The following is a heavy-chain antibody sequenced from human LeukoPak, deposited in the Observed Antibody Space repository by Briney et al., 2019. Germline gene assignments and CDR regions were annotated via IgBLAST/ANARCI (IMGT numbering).Heavy chain of an antibody. Sequence: GGSLRLSCAASGFTFSSYGMHWVRQAPGKGLEWVAVILNDGSQEKYADSVKGRFTISRDNSKNTLFLQMNSLRAEDTAVYYCARDDALGDNALDIWGQGKMVTVSS. CDR2: ILNDGSQE. CDR3: ARDDALGDNALDI. CDR1: GFTFSSYG. D-gene: IGHD3-16*01. V-gene: IGHV3-33*01. J-gene: IGHJ3*02.